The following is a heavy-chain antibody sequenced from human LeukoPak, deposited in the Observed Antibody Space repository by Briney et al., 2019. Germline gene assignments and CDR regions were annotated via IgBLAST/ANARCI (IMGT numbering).Heavy chain of an antibody. D-gene: IGHD2-15*01. J-gene: IGHJ6*03. CDR1: GGSISSSSYY. V-gene: IGHV4-39*07. CDR3: AGVSSGYCSGGSCCSGYYYYMDV. Sequence: SETLSLTCTVSGGSISSSSYYWGWIRQPPGKGLERLGSIYYSGSTYYNPSLKSRVTISVDTSKNQFSLKLSSVTAADTAVYYCAGVSSGYCSGGSCCSGYYYYMDVWGKGTTVTVSS. CDR2: IYYSGST.